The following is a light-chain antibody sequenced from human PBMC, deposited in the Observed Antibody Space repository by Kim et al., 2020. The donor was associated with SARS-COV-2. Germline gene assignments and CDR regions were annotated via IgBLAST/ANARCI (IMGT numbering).Light chain of an antibody. V-gene: IGKV3-15*01. Sequence: QGERAPLSCRASQSVANNLAWYQQKPGQAPRLRIYGASTRATGIPARFSGSGSGTDFTLTIRSLQSEDSAVYYCQQHNDWPLWTFGQGTKVDIK. CDR2: GAS. J-gene: IGKJ1*01. CDR3: QQHNDWPLWT. CDR1: QSVANN.